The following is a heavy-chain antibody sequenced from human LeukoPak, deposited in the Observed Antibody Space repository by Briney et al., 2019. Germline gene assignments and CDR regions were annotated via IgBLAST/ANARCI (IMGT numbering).Heavy chain of an antibody. CDR2: INPTGGST. D-gene: IGHD6-6*01. J-gene: IGHJ4*02. V-gene: IGHV1-46*01. CDR1: GYTFPSYF. Sequence: GASVKVSCKASGYTFPSYFMHWVRQAPGQGLEWMGIINPTGGSTTYAQKFQGRVTMTRDTSTSTVYMELSSLRSDHTAVYYCARTAARRFDYWGQGTLVTVSS. CDR3: ARTAARRFDY.